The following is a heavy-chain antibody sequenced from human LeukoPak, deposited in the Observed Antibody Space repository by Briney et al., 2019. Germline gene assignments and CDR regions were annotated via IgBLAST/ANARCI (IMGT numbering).Heavy chain of an antibody. V-gene: IGHV3-20*04. J-gene: IGHJ4*02. CDR1: GFTFYDFG. Sequence: GGSLRLSCAASGFTFYDFGMRWVRPAPGQGREWCSGVNWNDGSTGYAHSVKGLLTISRDTRKNTIYLQSKSLSAQDTGVYYRATLGKSLWSPTVDFRGQRTPVTVSS. CDR2: VNWNDGST. CDR3: ATLGKSLWSPTVDF. D-gene: IGHD3-16*01.